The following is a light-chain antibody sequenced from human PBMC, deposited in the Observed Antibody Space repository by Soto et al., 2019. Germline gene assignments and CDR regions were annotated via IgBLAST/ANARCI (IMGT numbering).Light chain of an antibody. J-gene: IGKJ1*01. CDR2: GAS. Sequence: ETVIMQTPATLSVSPGERATLSCRASQSVSSNLAWYQQKPGQAPRLLIYGASTRATGIPARFSGSGPGTEFTLTISSLQSEDFAVYYCQQYNIWPPVTFGQVTKVDIK. V-gene: IGKV3-15*01. CDR3: QQYNIWPPVT. CDR1: QSVSSN.